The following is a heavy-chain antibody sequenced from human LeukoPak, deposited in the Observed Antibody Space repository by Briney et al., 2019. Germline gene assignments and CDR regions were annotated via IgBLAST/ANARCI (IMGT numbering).Heavy chain of an antibody. D-gene: IGHD2-8*01. Sequence: PGGSLRLSCAASGFSFDTHGMHWVRQAPGKGLEWVGVIWYDGSKKYYADSVKGRFTISRDNSKKSVFLQMNSLRAEDTALYYCARYAFADSSGGSFDFWGQGTLVTVSS. CDR2: IWYDGSKK. CDR3: ARYAFADSSGGSFDF. V-gene: IGHV3-33*01. CDR1: GFSFDTHG. J-gene: IGHJ4*02.